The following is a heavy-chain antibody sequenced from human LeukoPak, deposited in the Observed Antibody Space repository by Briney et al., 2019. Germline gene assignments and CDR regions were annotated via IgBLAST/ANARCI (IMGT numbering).Heavy chain of an antibody. CDR3: ARSRGTTVTTFGGY. V-gene: IGHV5-51*01. CDR1: GYTFTNYW. D-gene: IGHD4-17*01. CDR2: IYPGDSDT. Sequence: GESLKISCNGSGYTFTNYWIGWVRQMPGKGLEWTGIIYPGDSDTRYSPSFQGQVTISADKSISTAYLQWSSLKASDTAMYYCARSRGTTVTTFGGYWGQGTLVTVSS. J-gene: IGHJ4*02.